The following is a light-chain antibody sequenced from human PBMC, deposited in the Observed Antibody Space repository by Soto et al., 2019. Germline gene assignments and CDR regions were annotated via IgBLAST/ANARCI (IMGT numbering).Light chain of an antibody. V-gene: IGKV1-9*01. CDR2: TAA. CDR3: QQLNGYPLT. J-gene: IGKJ4*01. CDR1: QGISSY. Sequence: DIQLNQSPSFLSASVGDRVTITCRASQGISSYLAWYQQKPGKAPNLLIYTAATLQSGVPSRFSGSGSGTDFTLTISSLQPEDFGTYYCQQLNGYPLTFGGGTKVEIK.